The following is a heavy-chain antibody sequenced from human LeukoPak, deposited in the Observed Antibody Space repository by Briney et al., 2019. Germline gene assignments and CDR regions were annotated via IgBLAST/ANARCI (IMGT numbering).Heavy chain of an antibody. Sequence: ASVKVSCKASGYTFTGYYMHWVRQAPGQGLEWMGWINPNSGGTNYAQKFQGRVTMTRDTSISTAYMELSRLRSDDTAVYYCARKSSSWSKFDYWGQGTLVTVSS. CDR1: GYTFTGYY. J-gene: IGHJ4*02. V-gene: IGHV1-2*02. CDR3: ARKSSSWSKFDY. CDR2: INPNSGGT. D-gene: IGHD6-13*01.